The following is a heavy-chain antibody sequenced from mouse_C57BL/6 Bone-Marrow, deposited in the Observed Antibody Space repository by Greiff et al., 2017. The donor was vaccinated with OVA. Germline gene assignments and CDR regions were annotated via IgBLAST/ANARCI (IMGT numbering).Heavy chain of an antibody. CDR2: ISYSGST. V-gene: IGHV3-1*01. D-gene: IGHD1-1*01. J-gene: IGHJ3*01. Sequence: EVKVVESGPGMVKPSQSLSLTCTVTGYSITSGYDWHWIRHFPGNKLEWMGYISYSGSTNYNPSLKSRISITHDTYKNHFFLKLNSVTTEDTATYYCARMGYYGAWFAYWGQGTLVTVSA. CDR3: ARMGYYGAWFAY. CDR1: GYSITSGYD.